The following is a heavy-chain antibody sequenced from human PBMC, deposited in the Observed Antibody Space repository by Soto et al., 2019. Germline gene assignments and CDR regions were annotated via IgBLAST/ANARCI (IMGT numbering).Heavy chain of an antibody. D-gene: IGHD2-2*01. CDR2: INAGNGNT. V-gene: IGHV1-3*01. CDR1: GYTFSSYA. Sequence: ASVKVSCKASGYTFSSYAIHWVRQAPGQRLEWMGWINAGNGNTKYSQKFQGRVTITRDTSASTAYMELSSLRSEDTAVYYCAREDGDEKHIVVVRAAMDYSCQGTLGTVSS. J-gene: IGHJ4*02. CDR3: AREDGDEKHIVVVRAAMDY.